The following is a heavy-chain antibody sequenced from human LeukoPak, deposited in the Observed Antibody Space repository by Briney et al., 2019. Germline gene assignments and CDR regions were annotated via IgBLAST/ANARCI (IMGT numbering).Heavy chain of an antibody. CDR3: ARDPGDDYGDSGAFDI. V-gene: IGHV3-53*01. CDR1: GFTVSSNY. J-gene: IGHJ3*02. CDR2: IYSGGST. D-gene: IGHD4-17*01. Sequence: GGSLRLSCAASGFTVSSNYMSWVRQAPGKGLEWVSVIYSGGSTYYADSVKGRFTISRDNSKNTLYLQMNSLRAEDTAVYYCARDPGDDYGDSGAFDIWGQGTMVTVSS.